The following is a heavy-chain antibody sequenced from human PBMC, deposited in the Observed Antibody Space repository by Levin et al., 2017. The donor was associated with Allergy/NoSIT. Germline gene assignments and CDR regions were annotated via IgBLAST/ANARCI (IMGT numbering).Heavy chain of an antibody. J-gene: IGHJ3*02. CDR3: AREYYDFWSLLGGAFDT. V-gene: IGHV3-30*04. D-gene: IGHD3-3*01. CDR2: ISYDGSNK. Sequence: GGSLRLSCAASGFTFSSYAMHWVRQAPGKGLEWVAVISYDGSNKYYADSVKSRFTISRDNSKNTLYLQMNSLRAEDTAVYYCAREYYDFWSLLGGAFDTWGQGTMVTVSS. CDR1: GFTFSSYA.